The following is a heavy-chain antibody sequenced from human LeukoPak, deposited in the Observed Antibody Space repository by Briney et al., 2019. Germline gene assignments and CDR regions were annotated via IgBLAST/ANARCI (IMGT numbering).Heavy chain of an antibody. J-gene: IGHJ5*02. CDR2: IYYSGST. Sequence: PSETLSLTCTVSGGSISSSSYYWGWIRQPPGKGLEWIGSIYYSGSTYSNPSLKSRVTISVDTSKNQFSLKLSSVTAADTAVYYCAGLPVVVVQSGWFDPWGQGTLVTVSS. D-gene: IGHD3-22*01. CDR3: AGLPVVVVQSGWFDP. V-gene: IGHV4-39*07. CDR1: GGSISSSSYY.